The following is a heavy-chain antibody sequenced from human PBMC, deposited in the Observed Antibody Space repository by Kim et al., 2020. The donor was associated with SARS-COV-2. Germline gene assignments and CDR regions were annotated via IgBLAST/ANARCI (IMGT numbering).Heavy chain of an antibody. CDR3: AKDNSYYYYGLDV. V-gene: IGHV3-23*01. Sequence: YADSVKGRFTLSRDNSKSTLYLQMNSLRAEDTAVYYCAKDNSYYYYGLDVWGQGTTVTVSS. J-gene: IGHJ6*02.